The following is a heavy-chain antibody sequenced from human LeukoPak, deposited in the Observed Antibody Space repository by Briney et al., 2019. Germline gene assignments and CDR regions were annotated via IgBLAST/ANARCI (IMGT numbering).Heavy chain of an antibody. D-gene: IGHD3-22*01. Sequence: SETLSLTCAVYGGSFSGYYWSWIRQPPGKGLEWIGEINHSGSTNYNPSLKSRVTISVDTSKNQFSLKLSSVTAADTAVYYCARVHDSSGYYEIDYWGQGTLVTVSS. CDR1: GGSFSGYY. CDR3: ARVHDSSGYYEIDY. J-gene: IGHJ4*02. CDR2: INHSGST. V-gene: IGHV4-34*01.